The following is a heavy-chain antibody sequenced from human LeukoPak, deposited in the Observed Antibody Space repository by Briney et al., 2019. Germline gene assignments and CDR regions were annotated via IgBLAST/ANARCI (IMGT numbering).Heavy chain of an antibody. V-gene: IGHV4-4*07. Sequence: SETLSLTCTVSGGSISSYYWSWIRQPAGKGLEWLGRISASGSTNYNPSLKSRVTISVDTSKNQFSLKLSSVTAADTAVYYCARDGYSSSWYYFDYWGQGTLVTVSS. CDR1: GGSISSYY. CDR2: ISASGST. J-gene: IGHJ4*02. D-gene: IGHD6-13*01. CDR3: ARDGYSSSWYYFDY.